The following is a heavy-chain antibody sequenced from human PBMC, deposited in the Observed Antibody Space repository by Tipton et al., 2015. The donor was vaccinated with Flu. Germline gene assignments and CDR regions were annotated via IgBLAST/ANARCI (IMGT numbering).Heavy chain of an antibody. Sequence: SLRLSCAASGFTFSSYAMSWVRQAPGKGLEWVSSISSSSSYIYYADSVKGRFTISRDNAKNSLYLQMNSLRAEDTAVYYCARGNWIQLWLIDYWGQGTLVTVS. J-gene: IGHJ4*02. CDR1: GFTFSSYA. D-gene: IGHD5-18*01. V-gene: IGHV3-21*01. CDR3: ARGNWIQLWLIDY. CDR2: ISSSSSYI.